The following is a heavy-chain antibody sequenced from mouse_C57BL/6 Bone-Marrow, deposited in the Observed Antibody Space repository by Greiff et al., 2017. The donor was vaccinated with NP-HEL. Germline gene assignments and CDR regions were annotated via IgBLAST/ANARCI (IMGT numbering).Heavy chain of an antibody. CDR1: GYTFTSYG. D-gene: IGHD1-1*01. CDR3: ARRDYYYGSSHWYFDV. V-gene: IGHV1-81*01. CDR2: IYPRSGNT. J-gene: IGHJ1*03. Sequence: VKVVESGAELARPGASVKLSCKASGYTFTSYGISWVKQRTGQGLEWIGEIYPRSGNTYYNEKFKGKATLTADKSSSTAYMELRSLTSEDSAVYFCARRDYYYGSSHWYFDVWGTGTTVTVSS.